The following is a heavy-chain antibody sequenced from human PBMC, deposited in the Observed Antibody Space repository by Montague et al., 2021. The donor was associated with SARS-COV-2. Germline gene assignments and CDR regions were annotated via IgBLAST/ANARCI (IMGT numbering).Heavy chain of an antibody. J-gene: IGHJ6*03. V-gene: IGHV4-4*02. CDR3: ARHPPGYRYFYYLDV. CDR1: GGSISSREW. Sequence: SETLSLTCAVSGGSISSREWWSWVRQPPGKGLEWIGEIHQSESGRTNYNPSLKSRVTISVDTSKNQFSLRLNSVTAADTAVYYCARHPPGYRYFYYLDVWGKGTTVTVSS. CDR2: IHQSESGRT. D-gene: IGHD1-1*01.